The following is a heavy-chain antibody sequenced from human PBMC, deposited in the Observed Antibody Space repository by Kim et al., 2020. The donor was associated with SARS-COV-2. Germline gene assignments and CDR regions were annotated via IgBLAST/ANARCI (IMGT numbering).Heavy chain of an antibody. CDR3: AKAAVVIPRGAKDDS. V-gene: IGHV3-23*01. J-gene: IGHJ4*02. D-gene: IGHD2-21*01. Sequence: DTVKGRVTISRDNAKNTLNLQMNSLKAEDPAVYYCAKAAVVIPRGAKDDSWGEGALLTVSS.